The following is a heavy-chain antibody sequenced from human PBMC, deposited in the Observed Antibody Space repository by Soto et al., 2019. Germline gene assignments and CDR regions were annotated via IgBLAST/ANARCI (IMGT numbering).Heavy chain of an antibody. V-gene: IGHV3-73*01. Sequence: GGSLRLSCAASGFTFSGSAMHWVRQASGKGLEWVGRIRSKANSYATAYAASVKGRFTISRDDSKNTAYLQMNSLKTEDTAVYYCTRHYDILTGYPYGMDVWGQGTTVTVSS. D-gene: IGHD3-9*01. CDR1: GFTFSGSA. J-gene: IGHJ6*02. CDR3: TRHYDILTGYPYGMDV. CDR2: IRSKANSYAT.